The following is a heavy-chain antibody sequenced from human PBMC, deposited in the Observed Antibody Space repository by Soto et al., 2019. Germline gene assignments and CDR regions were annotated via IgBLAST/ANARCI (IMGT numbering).Heavy chain of an antibody. V-gene: IGHV4-59*01. J-gene: IGHJ4*02. D-gene: IGHD4-17*01. CDR1: CGSILNDN. CDR3: AREVPSTVTSYFDS. Sequence: SETLSLTCTVSCGSILNDNWAWIRQPPGKGLEWIGYVYRTGITSYNPSLKSRVTISVEVSRNQFSLKLASATPADTAEYFCAREVPSTVTSYFDSWGQGTLVTVSS. CDR2: VYRTGIT.